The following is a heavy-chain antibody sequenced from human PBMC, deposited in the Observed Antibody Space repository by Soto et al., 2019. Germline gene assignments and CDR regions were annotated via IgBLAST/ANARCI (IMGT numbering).Heavy chain of an antibody. CDR3: ARRKGDYYDSSGYHYYFDY. V-gene: IGHV1-2*02. Sequence: GASVKVSCKASGYTFTDYYVHWVRQAPGQGLEWMGWINPNSGGTKSAQKFQGRVTMTRDTSIGTAYMELSRLRSDDTAVYYCARRKGDYYDSSGYHYYFDYWGQGTLVTV. J-gene: IGHJ4*02. CDR2: INPNSGGT. D-gene: IGHD3-22*01. CDR1: GYTFTDYY.